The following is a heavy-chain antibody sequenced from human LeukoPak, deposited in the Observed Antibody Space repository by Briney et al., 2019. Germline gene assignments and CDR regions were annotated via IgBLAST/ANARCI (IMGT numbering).Heavy chain of an antibody. CDR3: ARHVGYSSGWPFDY. CDR1: GASISSDY. CDR2: MYYSGST. V-gene: IGHV4-59*08. Sequence: SETLSLTCTVSGASISSDYWGWIRQPPGKGLEWIGYMYYSGSTNYNPSLKSRVTISVDTSKNQFSLKLSSVTAADTAMYYCARHVGYSSGWPFDYWGQGVLVTVSS. D-gene: IGHD6-19*01. J-gene: IGHJ4*02.